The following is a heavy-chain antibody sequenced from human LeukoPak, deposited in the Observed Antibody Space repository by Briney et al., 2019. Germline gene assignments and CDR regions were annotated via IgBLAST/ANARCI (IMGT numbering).Heavy chain of an antibody. D-gene: IGHD2-2*02. V-gene: IGHV3-23*01. J-gene: IGHJ5*02. CDR1: GFTFSSYG. CDR2: ISSSGDNT. Sequence: GGSLRLSCAASGFTFSSYGMSWVRQAPGKGLEWVSAISSSGDNTYYADSMKGRFTISRDNSRNTLYLQVNTLRAADTALYYCAKTDCTSTSCYIGWFDPWGQGTLVTVSS. CDR3: AKTDCTSTSCYIGWFDP.